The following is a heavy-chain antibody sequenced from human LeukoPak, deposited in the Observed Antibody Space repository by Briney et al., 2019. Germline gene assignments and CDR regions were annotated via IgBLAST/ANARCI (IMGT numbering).Heavy chain of an antibody. V-gene: IGHV3-48*03. Sequence: GGSLRLSCAASGFTFSRYEMNWVRQAPGKGLEWVSYMTSSGSTIYYADSVKGRFTISRDNAKKSLYLQMNSLRAEDTAVYYCARDGYQYYGMDVWGQGTTVTVSS. D-gene: IGHD2-15*01. J-gene: IGHJ6*02. CDR3: ARDGYQYYGMDV. CDR1: GFTFSRYE. CDR2: MTSSGSTI.